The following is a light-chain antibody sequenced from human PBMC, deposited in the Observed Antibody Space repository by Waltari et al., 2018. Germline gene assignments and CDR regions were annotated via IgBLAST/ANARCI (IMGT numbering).Light chain of an antibody. CDR3: SSYGGTYFV. CDR1: SNDVGGYHY. Sequence: QSALTQPRSVSGSPGQSVTISCTGTSNDVGGYHYVSWYQHHPGEVPKLMIYEVTQRPSGVPYRFSGSKSGNTASLTISGLQADDEADYYCSSYGGTYFVFGGGTRLTVL. CDR2: EVT. J-gene: IGLJ2*01. V-gene: IGLV2-11*01.